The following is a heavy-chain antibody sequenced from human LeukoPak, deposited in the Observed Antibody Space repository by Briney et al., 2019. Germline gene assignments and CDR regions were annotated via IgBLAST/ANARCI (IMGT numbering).Heavy chain of an antibody. Sequence: SQTLSLTCAVSGGSISSGGYSWSWIRQPPGKGLEWIGYIYHSGSTYYNPSLKSRVTISVDRSKNQFSLKLSSVTAADTAVYYCARVIAAAGTNWFDPWGRGTLVTVSS. V-gene: IGHV4-30-2*01. CDR3: ARVIAAAGTNWFDP. D-gene: IGHD6-13*01. J-gene: IGHJ5*02. CDR2: IYHSGST. CDR1: GGSISSGGYS.